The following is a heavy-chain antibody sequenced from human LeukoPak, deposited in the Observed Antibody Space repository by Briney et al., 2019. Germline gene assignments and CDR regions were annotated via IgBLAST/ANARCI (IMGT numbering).Heavy chain of an antibody. J-gene: IGHJ4*02. CDR3: ARGDGTSSGLYFHY. CDR2: IHQEGRTK. D-gene: IGHD6-6*01. V-gene: IGHV3-7*01. Sequence: GESLRLSCATSGFTFNTFWMTWLRQAPGKGLEWVANIHQEGRTKYYADSVKGRFTISRDNANNALNLQINSLRAEDTALYCCARGDGTSSGLYFHYWGQGTLVTVSS. CDR1: GFTFNTFW.